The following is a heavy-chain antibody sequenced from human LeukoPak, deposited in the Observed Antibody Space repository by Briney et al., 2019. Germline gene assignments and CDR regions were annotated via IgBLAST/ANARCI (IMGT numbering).Heavy chain of an antibody. Sequence: GSLRLSCAASGFTFSSYAMSWVRQAPGKGLEWVSSISGSGGSTYYADSVKGRFTISRDNSKNTVHLQMNSLRAEDTAVYYCAEDVVVVVAAKPGIWGQGTLVTVSS. V-gene: IGHV3-23*01. D-gene: IGHD2-15*01. J-gene: IGHJ4*02. CDR1: GFTFSSYA. CDR2: ISGSGGST. CDR3: AEDVVVVVAAKPGI.